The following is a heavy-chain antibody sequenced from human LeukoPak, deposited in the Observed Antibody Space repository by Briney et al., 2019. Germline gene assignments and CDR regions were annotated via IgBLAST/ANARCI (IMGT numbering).Heavy chain of an antibody. Sequence: GGSLTLSCAASGFTFSNARMSWVRQAPGKGLEWVGRIKSKTDGGTTDYAARVKGRFTISRDDSKNTLYLQMNSLKTEHTAVYYCTTDPYTKVVITHWGQGTLVTVSS. J-gene: IGHJ4*02. CDR3: TTDPYTKVVITH. D-gene: IGHD3-22*01. CDR2: IKSKTDGGTT. V-gene: IGHV3-15*01. CDR1: GFTFSNAR.